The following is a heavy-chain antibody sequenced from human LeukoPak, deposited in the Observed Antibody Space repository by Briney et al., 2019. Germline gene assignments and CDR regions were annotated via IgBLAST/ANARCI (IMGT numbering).Heavy chain of an antibody. V-gene: IGHV1-69*13. CDR3: ARDKVTTPDYFDY. CDR1: GGTFSSYA. J-gene: IGHJ4*02. D-gene: IGHD4-17*01. CDR2: IIPIFGTA. Sequence: SVKVSCKASGGTFSSYAISWVRQAPGQGLEWMGGIIPIFGTANYAQKFQGRVTITADESTSTAYMELSSLRSDDTAVYYCARDKVTTPDYFDYWGQGTLVTVSS.